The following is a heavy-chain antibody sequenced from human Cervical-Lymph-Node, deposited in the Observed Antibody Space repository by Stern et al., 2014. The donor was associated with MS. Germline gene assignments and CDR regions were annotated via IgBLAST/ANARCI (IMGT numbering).Heavy chain of an antibody. CDR3: ARTGTVVTSGYYYGMDV. J-gene: IGHJ6*02. CDR2: RNTGNGNR. D-gene: IGHD4-23*01. CDR1: GYNFTDYG. V-gene: IGHV1-3*04. Sequence: QVQLVQSGAEVKKPGASVKVSCKTAGYNFTDYGIIWVRQAPGQRLEWMGWRNTGNGNRRYSQKIQGRVTITRDTSASTAYMELSSLRSEDTAVYYCARTGTVVTSGYYYGMDVWGQGTTVTVSS.